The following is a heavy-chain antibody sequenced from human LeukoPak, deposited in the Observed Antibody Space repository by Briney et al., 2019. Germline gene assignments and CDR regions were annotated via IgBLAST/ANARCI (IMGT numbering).Heavy chain of an antibody. J-gene: IGHJ4*02. Sequence: GESLKISCKGSGFSFTDYWIAWVRQMPGKGLEWMGIIYPGDSDTRYSSSFQGQVTISADKSLSTAYLQWSSLKASDTAMYYCATTNEYENYWGQGTLVTVSS. CDR1: GFSFTDYW. CDR2: IYPGDSDT. V-gene: IGHV5-51*01. CDR3: ATTNEYENY. D-gene: IGHD1-1*01.